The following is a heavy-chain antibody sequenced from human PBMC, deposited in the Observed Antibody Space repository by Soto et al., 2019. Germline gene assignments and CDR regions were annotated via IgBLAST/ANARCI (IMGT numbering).Heavy chain of an antibody. J-gene: IGHJ4*02. CDR3: ASGGAGSGPFTWELPDH. Sequence: SVKVSCQAFGKTFTFRYLHLGRQAPRQTLECMGCITPFTGDVHYAPKFQARVTITRDRSINTAYMRMSSLRSEDTAMYYCASGGAGSGPFTWELPDHWGQGTLVTVSS. D-gene: IGHD1-26*01. V-gene: IGHV1-45*02. CDR2: ITPFTGDV. CDR1: GKTFTFRY.